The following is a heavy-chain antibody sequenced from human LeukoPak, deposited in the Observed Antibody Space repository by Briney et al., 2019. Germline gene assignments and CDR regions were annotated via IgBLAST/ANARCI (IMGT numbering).Heavy chain of an antibody. CDR3: ARTGSSWYGWFDP. D-gene: IGHD6-13*01. Sequence: GASVKVSCKATGYTFTSYDINWVRQATGQGLEWMGWMNPNSGNTGYAQKFQGRVTMTRNTSISTAYMELSSLRSEDTAVYYCARTGSSWYGWFDPWGQGTLVTVSS. V-gene: IGHV1-8*01. CDR2: MNPNSGNT. J-gene: IGHJ5*02. CDR1: GYTFTSYD.